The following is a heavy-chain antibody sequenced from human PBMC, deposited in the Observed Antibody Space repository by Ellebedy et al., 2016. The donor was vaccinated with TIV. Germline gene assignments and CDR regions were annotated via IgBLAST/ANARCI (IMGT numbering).Heavy chain of an antibody. CDR2: IYTSGST. Sequence: SETLSLTXTVSGGSISSYYWSWIRQPAGKGLEWIGRIYTSGSTNYNPSLKSRVTMSVDTSKNQFSLKLSSVTAADTAVYYCARYCSSTSCYNDAFDIWGQGTMVTVSS. V-gene: IGHV4-4*07. CDR3: ARYCSSTSCYNDAFDI. D-gene: IGHD2-2*02. CDR1: GGSISSYY. J-gene: IGHJ3*02.